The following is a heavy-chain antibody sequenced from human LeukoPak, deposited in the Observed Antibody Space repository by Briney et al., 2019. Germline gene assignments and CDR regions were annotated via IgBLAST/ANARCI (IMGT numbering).Heavy chain of an antibody. CDR2: IYSGGTT. CDR1: GFTVSSNY. Sequence: GGSLRLSCAASGFTVSSNYMTWVRQAPGKGLEWVSVIYSGGTTYYADSVKGRFTISRDNSKNTLYLQMNSLRAEDTAVYYCAKDASGSPYYFDYWGQGTLVTVSS. CDR3: AKDASGSPYYFDY. V-gene: IGHV3-53*01. D-gene: IGHD3-10*01. J-gene: IGHJ4*02.